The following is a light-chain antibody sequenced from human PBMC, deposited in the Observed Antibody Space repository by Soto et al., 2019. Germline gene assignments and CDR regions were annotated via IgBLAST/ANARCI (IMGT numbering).Light chain of an antibody. CDR3: QSYDSSLSGWVV. J-gene: IGLJ2*01. CDR2: GNS. V-gene: IGLV1-40*01. CDR1: SSDIGAGYD. Sequence: QPVLTQPPSVSGAPGQRVTISCTGSSSDIGAGYDVHWYQQLPGTAPKLLIYGNSNRPSGVPDRFSGSKSGTSASLAITGLQAEDEAEYYCQSYDSSLSGWVVFGGGTKLTVL.